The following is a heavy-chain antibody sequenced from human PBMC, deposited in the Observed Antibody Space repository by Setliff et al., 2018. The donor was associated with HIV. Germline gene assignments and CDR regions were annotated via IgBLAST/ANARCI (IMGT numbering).Heavy chain of an antibody. CDR2: INTDGSNT. V-gene: IGHV3-74*01. CDR1: GFTFSSSW. Sequence: PGGSLRLSCAASGFTFSSSWMHWVRQALGKGLVWVSRINTDGSNTSYADSVKGRFTISRDNAKNTLYLQMNSLRAEDTAVYYCASLIAAAGTGSDWFDPWGQGTLVTVSS. J-gene: IGHJ5*02. D-gene: IGHD6-13*01. CDR3: ASLIAAAGTGSDWFDP.